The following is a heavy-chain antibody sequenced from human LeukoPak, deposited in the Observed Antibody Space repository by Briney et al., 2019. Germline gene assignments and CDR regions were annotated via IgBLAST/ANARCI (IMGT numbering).Heavy chain of an antibody. V-gene: IGHV3-23*01. CDR2: ISGSGGST. Sequence: GGSLRLSCAASGFTFSSYAMSWVRQAPGKGLEWVSAISGSGGSTYYADSVKGRFTISRDNSKNTLYLQMNSLRAEDTAVYYCAKDGYSSGWYGFNWLDPWGQGTLVTVSS. J-gene: IGHJ5*02. CDR1: GFTFSSYA. D-gene: IGHD6-19*01. CDR3: AKDGYSSGWYGFNWLDP.